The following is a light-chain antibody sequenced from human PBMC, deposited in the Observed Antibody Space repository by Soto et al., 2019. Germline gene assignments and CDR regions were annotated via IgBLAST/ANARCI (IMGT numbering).Light chain of an antibody. V-gene: IGKV1-5*03. J-gene: IGKJ5*01. CDR1: QSLITT. CDR3: QQYKSYPIT. Sequence: DIQMTQSPSTLSASEGDRVTITCRASQSLITTLAWYQQKSGKAPKLLIYKASSLESGVPSRFSGSGSGTEFTLTISSLQPDAFATYYCQQYKSYPITFGQGTRLEIK. CDR2: KAS.